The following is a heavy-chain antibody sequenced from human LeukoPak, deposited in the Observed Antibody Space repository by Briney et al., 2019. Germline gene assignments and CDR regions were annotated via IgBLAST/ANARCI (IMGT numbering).Heavy chain of an antibody. J-gene: IGHJ4*02. CDR3: TSSTSYYFDY. Sequence: GGSLKLSCAASGFTFSASAMHWVRQAPGKGLEWVGRIRTKPNNYATAYAASVKGRFTISRDDSKNTAYLQMNSLKTEDTAVYYCTSSTSYYFDYWGQGTQVTVSS. CDR1: GFTFSASA. V-gene: IGHV3-73*01. D-gene: IGHD6-6*01. CDR2: IRTKPNNYAT.